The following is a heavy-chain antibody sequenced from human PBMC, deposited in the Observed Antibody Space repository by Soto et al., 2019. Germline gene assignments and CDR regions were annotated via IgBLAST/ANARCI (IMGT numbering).Heavy chain of an antibody. CDR3: ARGGSSWYYYYGMDV. D-gene: IGHD6-13*01. Sequence: GASVNVSFKASGYTFTSYYMHWVRQAPGQGLEWMGIINPSGGSTSYAQKFQGRVTMTRDTSTSTVYMELSSLRSEDTAVYYCARGGSSWYYYYGMDVWGQGTTVTVSS. V-gene: IGHV1-46*01. CDR2: INPSGGST. J-gene: IGHJ6*02. CDR1: GYTFTSYY.